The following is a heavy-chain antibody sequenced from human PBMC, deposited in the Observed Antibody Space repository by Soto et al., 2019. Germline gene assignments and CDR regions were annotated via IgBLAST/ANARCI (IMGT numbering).Heavy chain of an antibody. CDR1: GGPFSSYS. CDR2: ISSSGSNK. J-gene: IGHJ6*02. Sequence: GGSLRLSCAASGGPFSSYSMNWVRQAPGKGLEWVSSISSSGSNKYYADSVKGRFTISRDNSKNTLYLQMNSLRAEDTAVYYCAKNGRVPGYSSGWYYYYGMDVWGQGTTVTVSS. CDR3: AKNGRVPGYSSGWYYYYGMDV. D-gene: IGHD6-19*01. V-gene: IGHV3-21*01.